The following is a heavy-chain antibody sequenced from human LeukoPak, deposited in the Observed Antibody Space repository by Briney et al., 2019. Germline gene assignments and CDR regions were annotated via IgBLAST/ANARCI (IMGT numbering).Heavy chain of an antibody. D-gene: IGHD4/OR15-4a*01. J-gene: IGHJ4*02. Sequence: GGSLRLSCAASGFTFRDAWMTWVRQAPGKGLEWVGRIRSKTDGGTTDYAVSVQGRFTISRDDSKNTLYLQMSSLKTEDTAVYYCAREDHANYNYWGQGTLVTVSS. CDR3: AREDHANYNY. CDR2: IRSKTDGGTT. V-gene: IGHV3-15*01. CDR1: GFTFRDAW.